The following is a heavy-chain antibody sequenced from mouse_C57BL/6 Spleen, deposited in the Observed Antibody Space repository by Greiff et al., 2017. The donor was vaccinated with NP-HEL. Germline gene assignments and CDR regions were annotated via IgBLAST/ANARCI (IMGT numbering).Heavy chain of an antibody. D-gene: IGHD1-1*01. CDR2: INPYNGGT. CDR3: ARSYYYGSSYPYAMDY. V-gene: IGHV1-19*01. Sequence: VQLQQSGPVLVKPGASVKMSCKASGYTFTDYYMNWVKQSHGKSLEWIGVINPYNGGTSYNQKFKGKATLTVDKSSSTAYMELNSLTSEDSAVYYCARSYYYGSSYPYAMDYWGQGTSVTVSS. J-gene: IGHJ4*01. CDR1: GYTFTDYY.